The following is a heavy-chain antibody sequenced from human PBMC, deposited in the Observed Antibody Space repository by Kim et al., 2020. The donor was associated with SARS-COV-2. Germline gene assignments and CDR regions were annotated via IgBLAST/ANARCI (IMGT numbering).Heavy chain of an antibody. D-gene: IGHD2-15*01. J-gene: IGHJ4*02. V-gene: IGHV3-49*04. CDR3: TRDVGGYSDY. CDR2: IRNKAYGGTA. Sequence: GGSLRLSCTASGFTFGDYAMSWVRQAPGKGLEWVGFIRNKAYGGTAEYAASVKGRFTISRDDSKSIAYLQMNSLKTEDTAAYYCTRDVGGYSDYWGQGTL. CDR1: GFTFGDYA.